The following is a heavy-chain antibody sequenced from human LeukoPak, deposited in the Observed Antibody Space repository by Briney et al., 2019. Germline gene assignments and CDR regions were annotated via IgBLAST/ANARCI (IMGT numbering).Heavy chain of an antibody. D-gene: IGHD1-14*01. Sequence: GGSLRLSCAASGFTFSDSYMSWIRQAPGKGLEWVSYISSSGSTIYYADSVKGRFTISRDSAKNSLFLQMNSLRAEDTALYYCASEYPGGAFDIWGQGTMVTVSS. CDR2: ISSSGSTI. CDR1: GFTFSDSY. J-gene: IGHJ3*02. V-gene: IGHV3-11*01. CDR3: ASEYPGGAFDI.